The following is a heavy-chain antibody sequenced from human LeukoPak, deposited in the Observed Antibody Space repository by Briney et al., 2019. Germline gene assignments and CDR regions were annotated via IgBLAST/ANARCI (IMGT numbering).Heavy chain of an antibody. CDR1: GYTFTSYG. CDR2: ISAYNGNT. J-gene: IGHJ4*02. D-gene: IGHD3-3*01. CDR3: ARGRIWSGYQTPLDY. V-gene: IGHV1-18*01. Sequence: GAPVKVSCKASGYTFTSYGISWVRQAPGQGLEWMGWISAYNGNTNCAQKLQGRVTMTTDTSTSTAYMELRSLRSDDTAVYYCARGRIWSGYQTPLDYWGQGTLVTVSS.